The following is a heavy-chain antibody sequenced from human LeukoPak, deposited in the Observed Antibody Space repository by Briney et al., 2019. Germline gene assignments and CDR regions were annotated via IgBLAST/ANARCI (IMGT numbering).Heavy chain of an antibody. CDR3: ARDLVAGTSSYYYYYMDV. D-gene: IGHD6-19*01. CDR1: GFTFSSYG. V-gene: IGHV3-23*01. CDR2: ISGSGVST. Sequence: GGSLRLSCAASGFTFSSYGMSWVRQAPGKGLEWVSAISGSGVSTFYAESVKGRFTISRDNSKNTLYLQMNSLRAEDTAVYYCARDLVAGTSSYYYYYMDVWGKGTTVTVSS. J-gene: IGHJ6*03.